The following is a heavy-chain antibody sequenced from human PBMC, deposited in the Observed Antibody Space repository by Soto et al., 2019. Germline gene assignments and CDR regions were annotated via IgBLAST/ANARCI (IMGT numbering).Heavy chain of an antibody. CDR3: ARDQVGATGDY. Sequence: ASVQVSCKSSGYTFTRYGIIWVRQAPGQGLEWMGWISAYNGNRNYAQKVQGRVTMTTDTSTNTAYMELRSLRSDDTAVYYCARDQVGATGDYWGQGTPVTVSS. CDR1: GYTFTRYG. J-gene: IGHJ4*02. D-gene: IGHD1-26*01. CDR2: ISAYNGNR. V-gene: IGHV1-18*01.